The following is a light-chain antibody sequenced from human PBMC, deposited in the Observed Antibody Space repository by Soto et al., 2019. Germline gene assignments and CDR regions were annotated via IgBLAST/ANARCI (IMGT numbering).Light chain of an antibody. Sequence: EIVLTQSPATLSLSPGERATLSCRASQSVSRYLAWYQQKPGQAPRLLIYDTSNRASGIPARFSGSGSETDFTLTISGREPEDFAVYYCQQANIGLTFGPGTKVYLK. CDR2: DTS. CDR1: QSVSRY. CDR3: QQANIGLT. V-gene: IGKV3-11*01. J-gene: IGKJ3*01.